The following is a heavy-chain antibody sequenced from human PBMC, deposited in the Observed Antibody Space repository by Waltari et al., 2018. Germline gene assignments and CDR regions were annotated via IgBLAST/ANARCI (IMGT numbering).Heavy chain of an antibody. Sequence: QVQLVESGGGVVQPGGSLRLSCAASGFTFSNHGIHWVRQAPGKGLEWVAFICSDETNKHYADSVQGRFTISRDNSKNTVLLQMNSLRTEDTAVYYCAKGPDSSGYYSNWFDPWGQGILVTVSS. V-gene: IGHV3-30*02. J-gene: IGHJ5*02. CDR3: AKGPDSSGYYSNWFDP. CDR1: GFTFSNHG. CDR2: ICSDETNK. D-gene: IGHD3-22*01.